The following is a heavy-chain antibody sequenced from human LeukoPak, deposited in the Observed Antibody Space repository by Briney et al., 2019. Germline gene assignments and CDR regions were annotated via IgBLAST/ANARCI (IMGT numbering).Heavy chain of an antibody. CDR1: GGSISSGSYY. CDR2: MYTSGST. V-gene: IGHV4-61*02. J-gene: IGHJ4*02. Sequence: SQTLSLTCTVSGGSISSGSYYWSWIRQPAGKGLEWIGRMYTSGSTNYNPSLKSRVTISVDTSKNQFSLKLSSVTAADTAVYYCARVTPSAYCSGGSCYPNFDYWGQGTLVTVSS. D-gene: IGHD2-15*01. CDR3: ARVTPSAYCSGGSCYPNFDY.